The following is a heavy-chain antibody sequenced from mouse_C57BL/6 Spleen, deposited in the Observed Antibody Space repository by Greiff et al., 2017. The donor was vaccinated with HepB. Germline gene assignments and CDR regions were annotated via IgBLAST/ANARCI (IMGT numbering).Heavy chain of an antibody. Sequence: VQLQQPGAELVKPGASVKLSCKASGYTFTSYWMQWVKQRPGQGLEWIGEIDPSDSYTNYNQKFKGKATLTVDTSSSTASMQLSSLTSEDSAVYYCARRLRLRFAYWGQGTLVTVSA. CDR3: ARRLRLRFAY. J-gene: IGHJ3*01. D-gene: IGHD3-2*02. CDR1: GYTFTSYW. V-gene: IGHV1-50*01. CDR2: IDPSDSYT.